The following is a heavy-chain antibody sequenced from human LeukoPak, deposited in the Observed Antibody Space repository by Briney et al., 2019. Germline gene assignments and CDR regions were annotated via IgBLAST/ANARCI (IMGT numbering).Heavy chain of an antibody. D-gene: IGHD3-22*01. CDR2: INPSGGST. Sequence: ASVKVSCKASGYTFTSYYMHWLRQAPGQGLEWMGVINPSGGSTNYAQKFQGRVTMTRDMSTSTVYMELSSVRSEDTAVYYCAREPSADYDSSGNLPSPFDYWGQGTLVTVSS. CDR1: GYTFTSYY. J-gene: IGHJ4*02. V-gene: IGHV1-46*01. CDR3: AREPSADYDSSGNLPSPFDY.